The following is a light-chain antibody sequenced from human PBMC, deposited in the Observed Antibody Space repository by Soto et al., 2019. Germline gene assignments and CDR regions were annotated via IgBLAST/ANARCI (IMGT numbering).Light chain of an antibody. V-gene: IGLV2-14*03. J-gene: IGLJ1*01. Sequence: QSVLTQPASVSGSPGQSITISCVGTSGDIGDYNYVSWYQHHPGEAPKVMIYDVGDRPSGVSNRFSGSKSGNTASLTISGLQAEDEADYYCCSFTSSNLYVFGTGTKVTVL. CDR2: DVG. CDR3: CSFTSSNLYV. CDR1: SGDIGDYNY.